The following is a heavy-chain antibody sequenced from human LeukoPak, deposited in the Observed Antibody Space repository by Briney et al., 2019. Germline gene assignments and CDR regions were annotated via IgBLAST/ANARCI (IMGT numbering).Heavy chain of an antibody. CDR1: GGSFSGYY. Sequence: SETLSLTCAVYGGSFSGYYWSWIRQPSGKGLEWIGEINHSGSTNYNPSLKSRVTISVDTSKNQFSLKLSSVTAADTAVYYCARELLFYFDYWGQGTLVTVSS. D-gene: IGHD1-26*01. CDR2: INHSGST. V-gene: IGHV4-34*01. J-gene: IGHJ4*02. CDR3: ARELLFYFDY.